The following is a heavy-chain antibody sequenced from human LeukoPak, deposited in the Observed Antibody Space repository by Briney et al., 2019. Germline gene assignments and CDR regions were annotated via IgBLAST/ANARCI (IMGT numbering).Heavy chain of an antibody. V-gene: IGHV3-21*04. CDR1: GFTFGYYS. D-gene: IGHD6-6*01. Sequence: PGGSLRLSCAASGFTFGYYSMNWVRQAPGKGLEWVSSTSSTSTYIYYADSVKGRFTISRDNAKNSLYLQMNSLRAEDTAVYYCAKEFVASLGEFDYWGQGTLVTVSS. CDR3: AKEFVASLGEFDY. J-gene: IGHJ4*02. CDR2: TSSTSTYI.